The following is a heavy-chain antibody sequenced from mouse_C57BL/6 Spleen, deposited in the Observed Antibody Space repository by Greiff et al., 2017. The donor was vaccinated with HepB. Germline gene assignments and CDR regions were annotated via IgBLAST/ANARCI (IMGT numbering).Heavy chain of an antibody. D-gene: IGHD1-1*01. CDR1: GYAFSSSW. V-gene: IGHV1-82*01. CDR3: ARNYYGSSGLLDY. Sequence: QVQLQQSGPELVKPGASVKISCKASGYAFSSSWMNWVKQRPGKGLEWIGRIYPGDGDTNYNGKFKGKATLTADKSSSTAYMQLSSLTSEDSAVYFCARNYYGSSGLLDYWGQGTTLTVSS. CDR2: IYPGDGDT. J-gene: IGHJ2*01.